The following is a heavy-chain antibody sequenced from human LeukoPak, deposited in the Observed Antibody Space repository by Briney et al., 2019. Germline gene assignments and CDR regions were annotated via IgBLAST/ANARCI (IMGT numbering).Heavy chain of an antibody. J-gene: IGHJ4*02. V-gene: IGHV4-39*01. CDR2: IYYIGST. Sequence: SETLSLTCTVTGGSISSSSYYWGWIRQPPGKGLEWIGSIYYIGSTYYNPSLKSRVTISVDTSKNQSSLKLSSVTAADTAVYYCARGIAGAVDYWGQGTLVTVSS. CDR3: ARGIAGAVDY. D-gene: IGHD1-26*01. CDR1: GGSISSSSYY.